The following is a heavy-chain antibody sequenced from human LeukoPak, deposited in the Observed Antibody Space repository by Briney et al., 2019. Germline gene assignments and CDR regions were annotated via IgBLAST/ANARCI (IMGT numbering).Heavy chain of an antibody. V-gene: IGHV4-4*07. D-gene: IGHD6-19*01. CDR2: IYTSGSS. J-gene: IGHJ6*03. CDR1: GGSINSYY. Sequence: SETLSLTCTVSGGSINSYYWSWIRQPAGKGLEWIGRIYTSGSSNYNPSLKSRVTLSVDTSKNQFSLKLSSVTAADTAVYYCARGLGGWLVRGGPSYYMDVWGKGTTVTVSS. CDR3: ARGLGGWLVRGGPSYYMDV.